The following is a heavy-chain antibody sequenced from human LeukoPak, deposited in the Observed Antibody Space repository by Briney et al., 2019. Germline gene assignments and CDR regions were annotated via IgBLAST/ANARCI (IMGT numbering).Heavy chain of an antibody. CDR3: ARDSSGSGWYRIDY. D-gene: IGHD6-19*01. CDR1: SGSFSGYS. CDR2: INHSGST. Sequence: SETLSLTCAVCSGSFSGYSWNWIRQPPGKGLEWIGEINHSGSTHYNPSLKSRVTISVDPSKNQFSLKLSSVAAADTAVYYCARDSSGSGWYRIDYWGKGTLVTVSS. V-gene: IGHV4-34*01. J-gene: IGHJ4*02.